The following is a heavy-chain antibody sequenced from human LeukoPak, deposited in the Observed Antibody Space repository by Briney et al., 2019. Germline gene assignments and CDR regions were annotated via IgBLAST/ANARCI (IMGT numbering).Heavy chain of an antibody. J-gene: IGHJ4*02. V-gene: IGHV3-30*18. CDR1: GFTFSSYG. Sequence: GGSLRLSCAASGFTFSSYGMHWVRQAPGKGLEWVAVISYDGSNKYYADSVKGRFTISRDNSKNTLYLQMNSLRAEDTAVYYCAKEAVVYYDFWSGHDYWGQGTLVTVSS. D-gene: IGHD3-3*01. CDR3: AKEAVVYYDFWSGHDY. CDR2: ISYDGSNK.